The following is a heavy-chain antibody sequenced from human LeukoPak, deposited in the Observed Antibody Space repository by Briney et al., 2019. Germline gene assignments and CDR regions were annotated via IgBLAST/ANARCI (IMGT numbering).Heavy chain of an antibody. CDR1: GLTFRNYA. V-gene: IGHV3-23*01. Sequence: PGGSLRLSCAASGLTFRNYAMSWVRQAPGKGLEWVSVICANDGNTYYADAVKGRFTISRDNARNSLYLQMNSLRAEDTAVYYCARGSGSYYKGDYWGQGTLVTVSS. CDR2: ICANDGNT. J-gene: IGHJ4*02. CDR3: ARGSGSYYKGDY. D-gene: IGHD3-10*01.